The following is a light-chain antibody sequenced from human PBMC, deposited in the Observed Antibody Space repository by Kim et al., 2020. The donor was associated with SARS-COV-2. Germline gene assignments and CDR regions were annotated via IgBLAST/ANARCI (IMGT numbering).Light chain of an antibody. J-gene: IGLJ3*02. CDR1: SSDIGGYNY. V-gene: IGLV2-14*03. CDR3: SSYTISNTLVV. CDR2: GVT. Sequence: QSIPISCPGTSSDIGGYNYVSGYQQHPGKAPKLMIYGVTNRPSGVSNRFSGSKSGNTASLTISGLQAEDEADYYCSSYTISNTLVVFGGGTQLTVL.